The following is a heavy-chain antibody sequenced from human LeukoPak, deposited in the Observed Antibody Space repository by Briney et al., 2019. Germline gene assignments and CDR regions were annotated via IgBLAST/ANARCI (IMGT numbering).Heavy chain of an antibody. J-gene: IGHJ4*02. V-gene: IGHV4-34*01. Sequence: SETLSLTCAVYGGSFSGYYWSWIRQPPGKGLEWIGEINHSGSTNYNPSLKSRVTISVDTSKNQFSLKLSSVTAADTAVYYCATFSSGWYRESYYFDYWGQGTLVTVSS. CDR2: INHSGST. CDR1: GGSFSGYY. CDR3: ATFSSGWYRESYYFDY. D-gene: IGHD6-19*01.